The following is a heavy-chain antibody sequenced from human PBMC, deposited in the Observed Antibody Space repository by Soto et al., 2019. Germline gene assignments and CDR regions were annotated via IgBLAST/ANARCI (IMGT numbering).Heavy chain of an antibody. CDR2: ISGSTTYI. D-gene: IGHD5-12*01. Sequence: PAGSLTLSCAASGFTFSSYAMNWVRQAPGKGLQWVSSISGSTTYIYYTDSVKGRFTISRGHAKNSLYLQMNSLKVEDTAMYYCKTGRDLSGSWPDYWGQGTLVTVSS. J-gene: IGHJ4*02. V-gene: IGHV3-21*01. CDR3: KTGRDLSGSWPDY. CDR1: GFTFSSYA.